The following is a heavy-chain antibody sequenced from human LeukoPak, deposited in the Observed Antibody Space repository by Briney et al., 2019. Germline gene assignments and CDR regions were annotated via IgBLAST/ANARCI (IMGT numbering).Heavy chain of an antibody. CDR3: ARSPQWSSGGIINYYMDV. CDR1: GYTFTSYG. Sequence: ASVKVSCKASGYTFTSYGISWVRQAPGQGLEWMGWISAYNGNTNYAQKLQGRVTMTTDTSTSTAYMELRSLRSDDTAVYYCARSPQWSSGGIINYYMDVWGKGTTVTVSS. D-gene: IGHD6-19*01. J-gene: IGHJ6*03. CDR2: ISAYNGNT. V-gene: IGHV1-18*01.